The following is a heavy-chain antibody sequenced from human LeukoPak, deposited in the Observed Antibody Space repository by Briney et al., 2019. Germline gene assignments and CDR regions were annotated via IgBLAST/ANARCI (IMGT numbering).Heavy chain of an antibody. Sequence: GGSLRLSCAASGFTFSSYAMSWVRQAPGKGLEWVSAISGSGGSTYYADSVKGRFTISRDNSKNTLYPQMNSLRAEDTAVYYCAKDPSSGGGFDYWGQGTLVTVSS. V-gene: IGHV3-23*01. CDR3: AKDPSSGGGFDY. J-gene: IGHJ4*02. CDR1: GFTFSSYA. CDR2: ISGSGGST. D-gene: IGHD3-16*01.